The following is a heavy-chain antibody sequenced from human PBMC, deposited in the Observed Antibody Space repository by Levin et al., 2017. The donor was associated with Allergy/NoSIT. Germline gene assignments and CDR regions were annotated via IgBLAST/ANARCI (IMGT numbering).Heavy chain of an antibody. V-gene: IGHV4-30-4*01. CDR2: IYYSGST. J-gene: IGHJ3*02. CDR1: GGSISSGDYY. Sequence: PSETLSLTCTVSGGSISSGDYYWSWIRQPPGKGLEWIGYIYYSGSTYYNPSLKSRVTISVDTSKNQFSLKLSSVTAADTAVYYCARAGRGDWGRHPDAFDSWGQGTMVTVSS. D-gene: IGHD2-21*01. CDR3: ARAGRGDWGRHPDAFDS.